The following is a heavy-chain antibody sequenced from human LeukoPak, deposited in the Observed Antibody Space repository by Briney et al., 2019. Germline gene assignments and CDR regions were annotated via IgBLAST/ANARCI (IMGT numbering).Heavy chain of an antibody. CDR2: IKSKTDGGTT. J-gene: IGHJ3*02. Sequence: GGSLRLSCAASGFTFSNAWMSWVRQAPGKGLEWVGRIKSKTDGGTTDYAAPVKGRFTISRDDSKNTLYLQMNSLKTEDTAVYYCATEADGFGELLRGCAFDIWGQGTMVTVSS. D-gene: IGHD3-10*01. CDR1: GFTFSNAW. CDR3: ATEADGFGELLRGCAFDI. V-gene: IGHV3-15*01.